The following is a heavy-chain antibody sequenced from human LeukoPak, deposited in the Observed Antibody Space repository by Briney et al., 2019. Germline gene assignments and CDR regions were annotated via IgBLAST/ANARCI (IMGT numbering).Heavy chain of an antibody. Sequence: SETLSLTCAVYGGSFSGYYWNWIRQPPGKGLEWIGEINDSGSTNYNPSLKSRVTISVDTSKNQFSLKLTSVTAADTAVYYCARGCSSSSCWLFDPWGQGTLVTVSS. CDR3: ARGCSSSSCWLFDP. D-gene: IGHD2-2*01. CDR1: GGSFSGYY. J-gene: IGHJ5*02. CDR2: INDSGST. V-gene: IGHV4-34*01.